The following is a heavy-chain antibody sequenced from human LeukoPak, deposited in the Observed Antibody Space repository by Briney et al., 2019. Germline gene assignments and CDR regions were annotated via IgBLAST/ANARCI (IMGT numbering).Heavy chain of an antibody. CDR1: AFTFSSYV. CDR2: ISGSGGST. V-gene: IGHV3-23*01. CDR3: ARDLRFGSGSYSYP. D-gene: IGHD3-10*01. J-gene: IGHJ5*02. Sequence: GGSLRLSCAASAFTFSSYVMSWVRQAPGKGLEWVSAISGSGGSTYYADSVKGRFTISRDNAKNSLYLQMNSLRAEDTAVYYCARDLRFGSGSYSYPWGQGTLVTVSS.